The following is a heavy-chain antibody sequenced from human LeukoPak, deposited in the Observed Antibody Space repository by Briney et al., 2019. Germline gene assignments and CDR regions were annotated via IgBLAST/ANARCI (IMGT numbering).Heavy chain of an antibody. CDR1: GFTFSSYE. CDR3: AKAPVTSCRGAYCYPFDS. D-gene: IGHD2-21*01. J-gene: IGHJ4*02. Sequence: GGSLRLSCAASGFTFSSYEMNWVRQAPGKGLEWVSYISSSGSTIYYADSVKGRFTISRDSAKNSLYLQMNSLRAEDAAVYFCAKAPVTSCRGAYCYPFDSWGQGTLVTVSS. V-gene: IGHV3-48*03. CDR2: ISSSGSTI.